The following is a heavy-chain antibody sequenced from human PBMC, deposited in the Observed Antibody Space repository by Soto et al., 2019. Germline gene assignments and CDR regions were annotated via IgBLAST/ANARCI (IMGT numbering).Heavy chain of an antibody. J-gene: IGHJ5*02. V-gene: IGHV3-11*01. CDR1: GFAFSDYY. CDR2: ISKSGSII. CDR3: ARDLSPYSDYYDESTSETWFAP. D-gene: IGHD3-16*01. Sequence: QVQLVASGGGLVQPGGSLRLSCAACGFAFSDYYMSWVRQPPGKGLEWVSYISKSGSIIHFADSVKGRFAISRDNAKNTLYLQMSSLRAEDTALYYCARDLSPYSDYYDESTSETWFAPWGQGTLVTVSS.